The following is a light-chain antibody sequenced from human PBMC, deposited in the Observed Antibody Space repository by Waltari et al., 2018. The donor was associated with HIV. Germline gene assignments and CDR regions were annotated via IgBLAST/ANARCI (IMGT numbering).Light chain of an antibody. CDR3: AAWDDTLYGL. J-gene: IGLJ2*01. CDR2: SNK. Sequence: QSVLTPPPSASGTPGQRVTISCSGSSSNIGKYPVNWYHQVPGTAPKLVIYSNKQRPSGVPDRFSGSQSGTSASLAISGLRSEDEGDYYCAAWDDTLYGLFGGGTRLTVL. CDR1: SSNIGKYP. V-gene: IGLV1-44*01.